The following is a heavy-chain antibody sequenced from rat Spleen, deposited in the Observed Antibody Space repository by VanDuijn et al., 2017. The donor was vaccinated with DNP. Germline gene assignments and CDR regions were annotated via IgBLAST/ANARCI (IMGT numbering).Heavy chain of an antibody. D-gene: IGHD5-1*01. CDR2: IRYECSRT. V-gene: IGHV5-22*01. Sequence: EVQLVESGGGLVQPGRSPKLSCAASGFIFSNYYMAWVRQSPTKGLEWVATIRYECSRTYYGDFVKGRFTISRDNAKSTLSLQMNSLRSEDTATYYCARLGGDWGQGVMVTVSS. CDR3: ARLGGD. CDR1: GFIFSNYY. J-gene: IGHJ2*01.